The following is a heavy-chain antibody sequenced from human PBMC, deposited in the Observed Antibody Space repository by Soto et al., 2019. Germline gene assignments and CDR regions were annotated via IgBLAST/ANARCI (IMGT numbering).Heavy chain of an antibody. CDR2: IDPSDSYA. V-gene: IGHV5-10-1*01. CDR1: GYSFTTYW. Sequence: HGESLKISCKGSGYSFTTYWITWVRQVPGKGLEWMGRIDPSDSYANYSPSFQGHVTMSADKSISTAYLRWSSLKASDTAMYYCGRVRVDKAEGWFDPWGQGTLVTV. CDR3: GRVRVDKAEGWFDP. J-gene: IGHJ5*02. D-gene: IGHD5-12*01.